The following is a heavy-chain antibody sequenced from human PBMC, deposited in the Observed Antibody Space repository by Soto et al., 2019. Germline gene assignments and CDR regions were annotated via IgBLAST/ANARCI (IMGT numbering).Heavy chain of an antibody. CDR3: ARHPLAVAGIRRNWFDP. D-gene: IGHD6-19*01. V-gene: IGHV4-30-4*01. CDR2: IYYSGST. Sequence: PSETLSLTCTVSGGXISSGDYYWSWNSQQPEKGQERIGYIYYSGSTYYNPSLKSRVTISVDTSKNQFSLKLSSVTAADTAVYYCARHPLAVAGIRRNWFDPWGQGTLVTVSS. CDR1: GGXISSGDYY. J-gene: IGHJ5*02.